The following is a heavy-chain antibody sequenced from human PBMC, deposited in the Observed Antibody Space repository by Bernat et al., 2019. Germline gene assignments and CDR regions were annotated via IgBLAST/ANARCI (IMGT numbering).Heavy chain of an antibody. V-gene: IGHV3-30-3*01. J-gene: IGHJ3*02. CDR3: TTEGYSYGFHAFDI. CDR2: ISYDGSNK. D-gene: IGHD5-18*01. CDR1: GFTFSSYA. Sequence: VQLVESGGGLVKPGRSLRLSCTASGFTFSSYAMHWVRQAPGKGLEWVAVISYDGSNKYYADSVKGRFTISRDNSKNTLYLQMNSLRAEDTAVYHCTTEGYSYGFHAFDIWGQGTMVTVSS.